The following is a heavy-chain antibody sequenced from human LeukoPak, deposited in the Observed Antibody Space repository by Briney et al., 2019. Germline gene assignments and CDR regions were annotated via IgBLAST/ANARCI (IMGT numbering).Heavy chain of an antibody. V-gene: IGHV3-48*01. D-gene: IGHD2-2*01. CDR2: ISSSSSTI. CDR1: GFTFSSYS. J-gene: IGHJ4*02. CDR3: AREYCSSTSCYYFDY. Sequence: PGGSLRLSCAASGFTFSSYSMNWVRQAPGKGLEWVSYISSSSSTIYYADSLKGRFTISRDNAKNSLYLQMNSLRAEDTAVYYCAREYCSSTSCYYFDYWGQGTLVTVSS.